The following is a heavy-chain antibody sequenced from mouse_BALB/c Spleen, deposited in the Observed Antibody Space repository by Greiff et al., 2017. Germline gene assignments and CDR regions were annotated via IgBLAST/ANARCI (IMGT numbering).Heavy chain of an antibody. J-gene: IGHJ3*01. Sequence: VKLVESGPGLVQPSQSLSITCTVSGFSLTSYGVHWVRQSPGKGLEWLGVIWSGGSTDYNAAFISRLSISKDNSKSQVFFKMNSLQANDTAIYYCARHYGSSGGFAYWGQGTLVTVSA. CDR2: IWSGGST. D-gene: IGHD1-1*01. V-gene: IGHV2-2*02. CDR1: GFSLTSYG. CDR3: ARHYGSSGGFAY.